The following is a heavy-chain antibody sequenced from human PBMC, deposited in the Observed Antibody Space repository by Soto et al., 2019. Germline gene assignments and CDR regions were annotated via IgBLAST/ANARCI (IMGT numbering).Heavy chain of an antibody. J-gene: IGHJ6*02. Sequence: GGSLRLSCAASGFTFSTYGMHWVRQAPGKGLEWVGLISYDGSYKYYAESMKGRSTISRDNSKNTLYLQLNSLRAADTAVYYCARMYYYDSSGYLGSPGYGMDVWGQGTTVTVSS. CDR3: ARMYYYDSSGYLGSPGYGMDV. CDR1: GFTFSTYG. D-gene: IGHD3-22*01. V-gene: IGHV3-30*03. CDR2: ISYDGSYK.